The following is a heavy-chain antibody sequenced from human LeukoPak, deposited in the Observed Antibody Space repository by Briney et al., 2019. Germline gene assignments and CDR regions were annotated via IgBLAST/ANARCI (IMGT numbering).Heavy chain of an antibody. D-gene: IGHD6-13*01. Sequence: PGGSLRLSCAASGFTFSSSAMHWVRQAPDKGLEWVAVISYDGSNKYYADSVKGRFTISRDNSKNTLYLQMNSLRAEDTALYYCAKDKGAAAVFFDAFDIWGQGTMVTVSS. V-gene: IGHV3-30-3*01. J-gene: IGHJ3*02. CDR2: ISYDGSNK. CDR1: GFTFSSSA. CDR3: AKDKGAAAVFFDAFDI.